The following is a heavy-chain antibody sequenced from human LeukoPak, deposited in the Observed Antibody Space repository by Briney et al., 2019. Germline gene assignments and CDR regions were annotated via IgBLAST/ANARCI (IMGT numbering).Heavy chain of an antibody. CDR2: ISWNAAFT. Sequence: GGSLRLSCAASGFTFDDYAMNWVRQVPGKGLEWVSNISWNAAFTNYADSLRGRFTISRDNAKNTLYLQMNSLRAEDTAVYYCARDDYVWGSYFDYWGQGTLVTVSS. V-gene: IGHV3-20*04. J-gene: IGHJ4*02. D-gene: IGHD3-16*01. CDR3: ARDDYVWGSYFDY. CDR1: GFTFDDYA.